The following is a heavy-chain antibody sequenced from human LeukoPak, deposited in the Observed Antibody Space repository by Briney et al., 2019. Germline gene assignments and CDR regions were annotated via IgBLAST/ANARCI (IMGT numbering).Heavy chain of an antibody. V-gene: IGHV3-30*04. CDR1: GFTFSSYA. Sequence: LPGGSLRLSCAASGFTFSSYAMHWVRQAPGKGLEWVAVISYDGSNKYYADSVKGRFTISRDNSKNTLYLQMNSLRAEDTAVYYCARVPLYDYVWGSYNPSQDYFDYWGQGTLVTVSS. CDR3: ARVPLYDYVWGSYNPSQDYFDY. J-gene: IGHJ4*02. D-gene: IGHD3-16*01. CDR2: ISYDGSNK.